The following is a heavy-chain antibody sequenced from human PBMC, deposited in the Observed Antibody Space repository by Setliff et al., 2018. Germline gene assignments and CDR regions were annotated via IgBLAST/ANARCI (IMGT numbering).Heavy chain of an antibody. CDR2: INHSGTT. CDR1: GGTFTYYY. D-gene: IGHD5-18*01. CDR3: ARDRNIAIRLLDS. Sequence: PSETLSLTCAASGGTFTYYYWTWIRQPPGKGLEWIGEINHSGTTNYNPSLKSRVTISIDTSKNQFSLNLRYVTAADTAVYYCARDRNIAIRLLDSWGQGNLVTVSS. V-gene: IGHV4-34*01. J-gene: IGHJ4*02.